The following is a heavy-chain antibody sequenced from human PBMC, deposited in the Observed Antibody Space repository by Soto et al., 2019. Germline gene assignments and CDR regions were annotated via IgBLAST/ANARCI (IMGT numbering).Heavy chain of an antibody. V-gene: IGHV1-69*02. D-gene: IGHD4-17*01. CDR2: IIPILGIA. CDR1: GGTFSSYT. CDR3: ARAPRNTVLYYFDY. Sequence: QVQLVQSGAEVKKPGSSVKVSCKASGGTFSSYTISWVRQAPGQGLEWMGRIIPILGIANYAQKFQGRVTITADKSTSTAYMELSSLRSEDTAVYYCARAPRNTVLYYFDYWGQGTLVTVSS. J-gene: IGHJ4*02.